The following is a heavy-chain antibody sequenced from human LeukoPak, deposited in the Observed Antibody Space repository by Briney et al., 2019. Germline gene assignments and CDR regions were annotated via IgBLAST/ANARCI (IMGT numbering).Heavy chain of an antibody. D-gene: IGHD3-9*01. J-gene: IGHJ6*03. CDR1: GFTFSSYG. CDR2: IKQDGSEK. V-gene: IGHV3-7*01. CDR3: ARDHKRYFDWLSGSRMDV. Sequence: PGGSLRLSCAASGFTFSSYGMSWVRQAPGKGLEWVANIKQDGSEKYYVDSVKGRFTISRDNAKNSLYLQMNSLRAEDTAVYYCARDHKRYFDWLSGSRMDVWGKGTTVTVSS.